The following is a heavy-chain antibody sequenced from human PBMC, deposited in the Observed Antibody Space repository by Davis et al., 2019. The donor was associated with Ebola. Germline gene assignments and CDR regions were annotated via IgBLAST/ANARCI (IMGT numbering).Heavy chain of an antibody. D-gene: IGHD3-10*01. CDR3: ARDMGMVQEANWFDP. V-gene: IGHV1-18*01. J-gene: IGHJ5*02. CDR1: GYTFTSYG. Sequence: ASVKVSCQASGYTFTSYGISWVRQAPGHGLEWMGWISAYNGNTNYAQKLQGRVTMTTDTSTSTAYMELRSLRSDDTAVYYCARDMGMVQEANWFDPWGQGTLVTVSS. CDR2: ISAYNGNT.